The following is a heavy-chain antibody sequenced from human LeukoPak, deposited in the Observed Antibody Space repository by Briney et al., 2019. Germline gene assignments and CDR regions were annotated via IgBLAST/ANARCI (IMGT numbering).Heavy chain of an antibody. J-gene: IGHJ4*02. CDR2: IIPFLSLT. D-gene: IGHD3-16*01. CDR3: ARSLNFASPMTFDY. V-gene: IGHV1-69*02. Sequence: SVKVSCKASGDTFSNYPINWVRQAPGQGVEWLGRIIPFLSLTNYAQNFQDRVTITADKSTSTAYMELSSLRSEDTAVYYCARSLNFASPMTFDYWGQGTLVTVSS. CDR1: GDTFSNYP.